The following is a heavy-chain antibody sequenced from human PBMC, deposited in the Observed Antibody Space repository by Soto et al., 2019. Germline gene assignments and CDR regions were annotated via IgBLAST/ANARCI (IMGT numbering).Heavy chain of an antibody. CDR2: ISSSSSTI. Sequence: GGSLRLSCAASGFTFSSYSMNWVRQAPGKGLEWVSYISSSSSTIYYADSVKGRFTISRDNAKNSLYLQMNSLRDEDAAVYYCARDREVVVTAIPYYCYGMDIWGQGTTVTVSS. V-gene: IGHV3-48*02. CDR1: GFTFSSYS. J-gene: IGHJ6*02. CDR3: ARDREVVVTAIPYYCYGMDI. D-gene: IGHD2-21*02.